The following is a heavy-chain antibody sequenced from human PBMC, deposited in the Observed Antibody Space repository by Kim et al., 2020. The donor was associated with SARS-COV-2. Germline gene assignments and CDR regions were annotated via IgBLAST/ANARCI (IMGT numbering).Heavy chain of an antibody. J-gene: IGHJ6*02. Sequence: SVKVSCKASGGTFSSYAISWVRQAPGQGLEWMGGIIPIFGTANYAQKFQGRVTITADESTSTAYMELSSLRSEDTAVYYCASVSWFGESSPDYYYYYGMDVWGQGTTVTVS. D-gene: IGHD3-10*01. V-gene: IGHV1-69*13. CDR3: ASVSWFGESSPDYYYYYGMDV. CDR2: IIPIFGTA. CDR1: GGTFSSYA.